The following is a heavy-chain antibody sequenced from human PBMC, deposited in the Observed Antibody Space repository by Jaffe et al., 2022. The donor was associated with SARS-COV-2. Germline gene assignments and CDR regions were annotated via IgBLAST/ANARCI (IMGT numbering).Heavy chain of an antibody. D-gene: IGHD3-3*01. V-gene: IGHV3-30-3*01. J-gene: IGHJ6*02. CDR1: GFTFSSYA. CDR2: ISYDGSNK. CDR3: ARSHYDFWSGHYYYGMDV. Sequence: QVQLVESGGGVVQPGRSLRLSCAASGFTFSSYAMHWVRQAPGKGLEWVAVISYDGSNKYYADSVKGRFTISRDNSKNTLYLQMNSLRAEDTAVYYCARSHYDFWSGHYYYGMDVWGQGTTVTVSS.